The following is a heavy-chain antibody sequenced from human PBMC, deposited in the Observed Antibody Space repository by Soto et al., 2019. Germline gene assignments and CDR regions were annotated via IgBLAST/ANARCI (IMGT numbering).Heavy chain of an antibody. J-gene: IGHJ6*02. V-gene: IGHV3-74*01. Sequence: EVQLVESGGGLVQPGGSLRLSCAAAGFSFSSYWLHWVRQAPGKGLVWVSRVNSDASTTGYADSVKGRFTISRANAQTTLYLQMSSLRAEDTAVYCCPRGLKGVYGTDVWGQGTTVTVSS. CDR1: GFSFSSYW. CDR2: VNSDASTT. CDR3: PRGLKGVYGTDV.